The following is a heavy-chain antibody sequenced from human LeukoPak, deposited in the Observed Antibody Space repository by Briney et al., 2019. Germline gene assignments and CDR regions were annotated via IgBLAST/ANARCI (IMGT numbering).Heavy chain of an antibody. J-gene: IGHJ4*02. CDR2: INSDGSST. CDR1: GFTFSSYG. Sequence: GRSLRLSCAASGFTFSSYGMHWVRQAPGKGLVWVSRINSDGSSTNYADSVKGRFTISRDNAKNTLYLQTNGLRAEDTAVYHCARAYCSDGVCYPYFDRWGQGTLVTVSS. V-gene: IGHV3-74*01. D-gene: IGHD2-15*01. CDR3: ARAYCSDGVCYPYFDR.